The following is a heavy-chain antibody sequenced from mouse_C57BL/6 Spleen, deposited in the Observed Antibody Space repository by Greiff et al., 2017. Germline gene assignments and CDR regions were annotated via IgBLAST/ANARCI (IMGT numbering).Heavy chain of an antibody. J-gene: IGHJ4*01. CDR2: IYPGSGNT. CDR1: GYTFTDYY. Sequence: QVQLQQSGAELVRPGASVKLSCKASGYTFTDYYINWVKQRPGQGLEWIARIYPGSGNTYYNEKFKGKATLTAEKSSSTAYMQLSSLTSEDSAVYFCAASLLLRHQGAMDYWGQGTSVTVSS. V-gene: IGHV1-76*01. CDR3: AASLLLRHQGAMDY. D-gene: IGHD1-1*01.